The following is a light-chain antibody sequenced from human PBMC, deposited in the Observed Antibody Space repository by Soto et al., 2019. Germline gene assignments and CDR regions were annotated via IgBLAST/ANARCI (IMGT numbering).Light chain of an antibody. V-gene: IGKV1-27*01. CDR2: TAS. CDR1: HGISNY. J-gene: IGKJ4*01. Sequence: DIQMTQSPSSLSASVGDRVTITCRASHGISNYLAWYQQRPGKVPKLLIYTASTLQSGVPSRFSGSRSGTDFTLTISSLQPEDVATYYCQKYDSAPPFTFGGGTKVEIK. CDR3: QKYDSAPPFT.